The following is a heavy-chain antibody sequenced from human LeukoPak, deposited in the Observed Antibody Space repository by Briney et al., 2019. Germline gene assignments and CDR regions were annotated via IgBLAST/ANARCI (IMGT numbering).Heavy chain of an antibody. CDR3: ARDLEGSGSFYRPSYDY. J-gene: IGHJ4*02. D-gene: IGHD3-10*01. Sequence: GGPLRLSCAASGFTFSSYGMSWVRQAPGKGLEWVSAISGSGGSTYYADSVKGRFTISRDNAKNSLYLQMNSLRAEDTAVYYCARDLEGSGSFYRPSYDYWGQGTLVTVSS. CDR1: GFTFSSYG. CDR2: ISGSGGST. V-gene: IGHV3-23*01.